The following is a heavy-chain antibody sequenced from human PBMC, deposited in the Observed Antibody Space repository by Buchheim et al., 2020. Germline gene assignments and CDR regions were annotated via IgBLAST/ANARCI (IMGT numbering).Heavy chain of an antibody. Sequence: QVQLQESGPGLVKPSQTLSLTCTVSGGSISSGSYYWSWIRQPAGKGLEWIGRIYTSGGTNYKPSITSRVTISVETSKNQVSLKLSSVTAADTAVYYCARLVVVPAAIGFYYYGMDVWGQGTT. CDR3: ARLVVVPAAIGFYYYGMDV. J-gene: IGHJ6*02. CDR1: GGSISSGSYY. V-gene: IGHV4-61*02. CDR2: IYTSGGT. D-gene: IGHD2-2*01.